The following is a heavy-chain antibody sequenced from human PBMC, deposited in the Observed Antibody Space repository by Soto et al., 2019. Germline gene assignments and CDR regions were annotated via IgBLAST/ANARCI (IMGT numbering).Heavy chain of an antibody. Sequence: GGSLRLSCAASGFIFSNYNMNWVRQAPGKGLEWVSYISSSSSTMYYADSVKGRFTISRDNAKNSLYLQMSSLRAEDTAVYYCARKLRDTKSLDYWGQGTLVTAPQ. J-gene: IGHJ4*02. D-gene: IGHD3-16*02. V-gene: IGHV3-48*01. CDR1: GFIFSNYN. CDR2: ISSSSSTM. CDR3: ARKLRDTKSLDY.